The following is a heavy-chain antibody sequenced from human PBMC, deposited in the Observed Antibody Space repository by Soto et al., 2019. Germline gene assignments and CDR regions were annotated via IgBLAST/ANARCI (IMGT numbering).Heavy chain of an antibody. Sequence: PGGSLRLSCAASGFTFRSYEMNWVRQAPGKGLEWVSYISGSASTIYYADSVKGRFTISRDNAKNSLYLQMNSLRAEDTAVYYCARDFGYYGMDVWGQGTTVTAP. V-gene: IGHV3-48*03. CDR3: ARDFGYYGMDV. CDR2: ISGSASTI. CDR1: GFTFRSYE. D-gene: IGHD3-10*01. J-gene: IGHJ6*02.